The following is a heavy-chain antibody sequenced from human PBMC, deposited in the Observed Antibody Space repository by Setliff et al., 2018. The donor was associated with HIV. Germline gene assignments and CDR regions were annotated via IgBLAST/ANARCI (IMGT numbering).Heavy chain of an antibody. J-gene: IGHJ2*01. Sequence: PGGSLRLSCAASGFTLNNYEMNWVRQAPGKGLEWVSYLSSTGTTRFYADSVKDRFTISRDNANNSLYLQMNSLRPDDTAIYYCARDSDWETNWFFDLWGRGTLVTVSS. CDR3: ARDSDWETNWFFDL. CDR1: GFTLNNYE. V-gene: IGHV3-48*03. CDR2: LSSTGTTR. D-gene: IGHD1-26*01.